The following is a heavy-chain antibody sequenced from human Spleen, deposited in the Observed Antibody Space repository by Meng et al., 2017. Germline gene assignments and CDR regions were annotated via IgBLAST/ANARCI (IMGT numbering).Heavy chain of an antibody. D-gene: IGHD5-18*01. CDR3: ARETESYGAFDY. J-gene: IGHJ4*02. Sequence: GESLKISCAASGFTFFSYNMNWVRQAPGKGLEWVSSISSSSSYIYYADSVKGRFTISRDNAKNLLYLQMNSLRAEDTAVYYCARETESYGAFDYWGQGTLVTVSS. V-gene: IGHV3-21*06. CDR1: GFTFFSYN. CDR2: ISSSSSYI.